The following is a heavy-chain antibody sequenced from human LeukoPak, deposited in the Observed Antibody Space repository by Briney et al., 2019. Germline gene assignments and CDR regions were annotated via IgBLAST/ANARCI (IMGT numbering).Heavy chain of an antibody. D-gene: IGHD2-21*01. CDR1: GFTFSTYG. CDR3: AKRGVVSRVILVGFHKEAYYFDS. V-gene: IGHV3-23*01. CDR2: ITVSGRTT. J-gene: IGHJ4*02. Sequence: PGRSLRLSCAPSGFTFSTYGLSWVRQAPGKGMEWVTCITVSGRTTNYADYVKGLLTISRDHPKSTLYLQMNSLRAADTAVYFCAKRGVVSRVILVGFHKEAYYFDSCGEGGLVTVSS.